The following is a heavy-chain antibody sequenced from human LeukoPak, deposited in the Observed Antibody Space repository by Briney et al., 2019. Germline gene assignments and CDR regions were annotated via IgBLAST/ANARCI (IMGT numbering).Heavy chain of an antibody. J-gene: IGHJ4*02. D-gene: IGHD6-13*01. CDR1: GDSISSSGYY. CDR3: ARHAGGIAASGTRPFDY. V-gene: IGHV4-39*01. CDR2: INYSGST. Sequence: SETLSLTCTVSGDSISSSGYYWGWIRQPPGKGLEWIGSINYSGSTYYNPSHKSRVTTCVDTSKNQFSLKLTSVTAADTAVYYCARHAGGIAASGTRPFDYWGQGTLVTVSS.